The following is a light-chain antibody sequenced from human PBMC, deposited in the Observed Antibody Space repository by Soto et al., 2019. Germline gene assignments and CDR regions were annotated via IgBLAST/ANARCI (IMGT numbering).Light chain of an antibody. J-gene: IGLJ1*01. V-gene: IGLV2-8*01. Sequence: QSALTQPPSASGSPGQSVTISCTGTSSDVGDYKYVSWYQQHPGEAPKLMIYEVSKRPSGVPDRFSGSKSGNTASLTVSGLQAEDEADYNCSSYAGSNSYVFGTGTKLTVL. CDR1: SSDVGDYKY. CDR3: SSYAGSNSYV. CDR2: EVS.